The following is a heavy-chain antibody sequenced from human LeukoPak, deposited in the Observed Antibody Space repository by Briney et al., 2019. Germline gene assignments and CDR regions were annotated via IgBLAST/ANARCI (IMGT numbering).Heavy chain of an antibody. Sequence: SETLSLTCTVSGGSISSGGYYWSWIRQHPGKGLEWIGYIYYSGSTYYNPSLKSRVTISVDTSKNQFSLKLSSVTAADTAVYYCVSRTSGSLLSGAFDIWGQGTMVTVSS. V-gene: IGHV4-31*03. CDR3: VSRTSGSLLSGAFDI. D-gene: IGHD3-10*01. CDR1: GGSISSGGYY. J-gene: IGHJ3*02. CDR2: IYYSGST.